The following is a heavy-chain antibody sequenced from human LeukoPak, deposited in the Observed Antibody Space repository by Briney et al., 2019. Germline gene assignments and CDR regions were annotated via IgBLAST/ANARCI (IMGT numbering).Heavy chain of an antibody. CDR1: GGTFSSYA. Sequence: ASVKVSCKASGGTFSSYAVSWVRQAPGQGLEWMGGIIPIFGTANYAQKFQGRVTITTDESTSTAYMELSSLRSEDTAVYYCARGTAGPDFGELLYYFDYWGQGTLVTVSS. D-gene: IGHD3-10*01. CDR3: ARGTAGPDFGELLYYFDY. V-gene: IGHV1-69*05. J-gene: IGHJ4*02. CDR2: IIPIFGTA.